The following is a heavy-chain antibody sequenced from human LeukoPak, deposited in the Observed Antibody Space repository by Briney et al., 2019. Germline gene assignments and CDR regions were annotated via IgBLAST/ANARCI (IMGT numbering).Heavy chain of an antibody. Sequence: PGGSLRLSCAASGFTFSSYALSWVRQAPGKGLEWVSVISGSGGSTHYADSVKGRFTITRDNSKNTLYLQMNSLRAEDTAVHYCAKRNTVTTKYFEYWGQGTLVTVSS. V-gene: IGHV3-23*01. J-gene: IGHJ4*02. CDR1: GFTFSSYA. D-gene: IGHD4-17*01. CDR3: AKRNTVTTKYFEY. CDR2: ISGSGGST.